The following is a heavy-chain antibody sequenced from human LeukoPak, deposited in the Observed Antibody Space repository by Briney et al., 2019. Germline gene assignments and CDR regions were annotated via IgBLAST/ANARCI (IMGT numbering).Heavy chain of an antibody. Sequence: GASVKVSCKASGGTFSSYAISWVRQAPGQGLEWMGGIIPIFGTANYAQKFQGRVTITADESTSTAYMELSSLRSEDTAVYYCAGDGGIAARTPNYYYYGMDVWGQGTTVTVSS. CDR1: GGTFSSYA. CDR2: IIPIFGTA. J-gene: IGHJ6*02. CDR3: AGDGGIAARTPNYYYYGMDV. D-gene: IGHD6-6*01. V-gene: IGHV1-69*13.